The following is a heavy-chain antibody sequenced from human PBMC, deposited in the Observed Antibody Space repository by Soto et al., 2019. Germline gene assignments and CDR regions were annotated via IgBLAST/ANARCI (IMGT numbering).Heavy chain of an antibody. Sequence: QVQLVQSGAEVKKPGASVKVSCKASGYTFTAYAFNWVRQAPGQGLEWMGWISAYSGNTKYAQKFQGRATMTIDTSTSTAYLELRSLRSDDTAVYYCARDQTVLDYWGQGTLVTVSS. CDR3: ARDQTVLDY. V-gene: IGHV1-18*01. D-gene: IGHD1-1*01. CDR1: GYTFTAYA. J-gene: IGHJ4*02. CDR2: ISAYSGNT.